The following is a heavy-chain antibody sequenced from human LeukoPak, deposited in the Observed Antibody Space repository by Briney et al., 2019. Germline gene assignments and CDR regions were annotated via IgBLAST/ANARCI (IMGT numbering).Heavy chain of an antibody. Sequence: GGSTSYAQKFQGRVTMTRDTSTSTVYMELSSLRSEDTAVYYCARDRDDSSGYYYAVDFDYWGQGTLVSVSS. D-gene: IGHD3-22*01. CDR2: GGST. V-gene: IGHV1-46*01. CDR3: ARDRDDSSGYYYAVDFDY. J-gene: IGHJ4*02.